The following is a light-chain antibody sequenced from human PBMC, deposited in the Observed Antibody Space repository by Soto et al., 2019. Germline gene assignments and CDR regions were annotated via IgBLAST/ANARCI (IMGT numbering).Light chain of an antibody. CDR2: HDT. V-gene: IGLV1-44*01. J-gene: IGLJ2*01. CDR1: GSNIGSNT. CDR3: GPWDDSLNGPV. Sequence: QSVLTQPPSASGTPGQRDIISCSGSGSNIGSNTVNWYQQLPGAAPKVLIHHDTQRPSGVPDRFSGSKSGISASLAISGLQSEDEADYYCGPWDDSLNGPVFGGGTKLTVL.